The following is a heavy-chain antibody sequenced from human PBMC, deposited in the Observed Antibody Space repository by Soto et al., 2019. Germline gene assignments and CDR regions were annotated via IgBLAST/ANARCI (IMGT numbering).Heavy chain of an antibody. J-gene: IGHJ3*01. Sequence: SGRTLVNPTQTLTLTCTFSGFSFTTSGVGVGWIRQPPGKALEWLLLIYWDDDKRYSPSLKSRLTITKDTSKNQVVLTMTNMEPVDTATYYCAHSRSSNAFDVWGQGTMVTVSS. CDR1: GFSFTTSGVG. D-gene: IGHD3-16*02. V-gene: IGHV2-5*02. CDR3: AHSRSSNAFDV. CDR2: IYWDDDK.